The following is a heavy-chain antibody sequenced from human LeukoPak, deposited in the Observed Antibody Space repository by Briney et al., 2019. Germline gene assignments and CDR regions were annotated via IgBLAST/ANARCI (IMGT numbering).Heavy chain of an antibody. CDR1: GFIFSNYW. V-gene: IGHV3-7*01. D-gene: IGHD5-12*01. J-gene: IGHJ4*02. Sequence: GGSLRLSCAASGFIFSNYWMTWVRQAPGKGLGWVAHIRQDGSERHYVDSVKDRFTISRDNAKNSLDLQMDSLRAEDTAVYYCARDWGSTGYDLYDSWGQGTLVTVSS. CDR3: ARDWGSTGYDLYDS. CDR2: IRQDGSER.